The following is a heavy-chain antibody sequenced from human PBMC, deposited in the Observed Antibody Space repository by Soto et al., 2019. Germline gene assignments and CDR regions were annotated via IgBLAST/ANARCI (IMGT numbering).Heavy chain of an antibody. CDR3: ARWTIPGAIFDY. CDR2: IYYIGAT. J-gene: IGHJ4*03. CDR1: GGSITSGGYY. V-gene: IGHV4-31*03. D-gene: IGHD2-2*02. Sequence: QVQLQESGPGLVKPSQTLSLTCTVSGGSITSGGYYWSWIRQHPGKGLEWIGFIYYIGATYYTPSLESGVAISVDTSRNQFSLRLSSVSDADTAVYYCARWTIPGAIFDYWGHGTLVTVSS.